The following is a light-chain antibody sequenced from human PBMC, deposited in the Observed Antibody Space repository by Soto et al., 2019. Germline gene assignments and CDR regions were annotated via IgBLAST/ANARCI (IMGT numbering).Light chain of an antibody. J-gene: IGKJ4*01. Sequence: DIQMTQSPSSLSASVGDRVTITCRASQGIRNYLAWYQQKPGQDPKLVIYAASTLQSGVPSRFSGSGSGTDFTLTISSLQPEDVATYYCQKYNTGPLTFGGGTKVEIK. CDR1: QGIRNY. CDR3: QKYNTGPLT. V-gene: IGKV1-27*01. CDR2: AAS.